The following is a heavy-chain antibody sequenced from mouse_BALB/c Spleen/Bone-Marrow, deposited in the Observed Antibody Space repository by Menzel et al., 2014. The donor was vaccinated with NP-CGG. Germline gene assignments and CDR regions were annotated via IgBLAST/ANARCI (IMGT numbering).Heavy chain of an antibody. Sequence: QVQLQQSGPELVRPGASMRISCKASGYTFTTYFIHWVKQRPGQGPEWIGWIYPGNINIKYNENFKDKVTLTADKSSSPPHMHFSTLPSEASAFYFWERGAYYRPFMDYGGQGPPVPASS. CDR2: IYPGNINI. J-gene: IGHJ4*01. CDR3: ERGAYYRPFMDY. D-gene: IGHD2-14*01. V-gene: IGHV1S56*01. CDR1: GYTFTTYF.